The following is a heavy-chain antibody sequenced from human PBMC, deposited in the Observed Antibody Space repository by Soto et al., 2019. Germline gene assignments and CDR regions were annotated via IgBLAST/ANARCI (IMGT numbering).Heavy chain of an antibody. CDR1: GGSISSGDYY. J-gene: IGHJ5*02. D-gene: IGHD6-19*01. V-gene: IGHV4-30-4*01. CDR3: ARERPDGCRLDL. CDR2: IYYSGST. Sequence: PSETLSLTCTVSGGSISSGDYYWSWIRQPPGKGLEWIGYIYYSGSTYYNPSLKSRVTISVDTSKNQFSLRLSSVTAADTAVYYCARERPDGCRLDLWGQGTLVTVSS.